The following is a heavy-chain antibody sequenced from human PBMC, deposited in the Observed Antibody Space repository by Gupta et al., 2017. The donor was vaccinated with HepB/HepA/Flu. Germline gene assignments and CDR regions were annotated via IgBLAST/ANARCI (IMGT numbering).Heavy chain of an antibody. V-gene: IGHV3-21*01. Sequence: DVQLVESGGGLVKPGRSLRLSCAASGFTFSDYYMKWVRQAPGKGLEWVSSISGNSDYIHYADSVKGRFTISRDNAKNSVNLDMDSLRAEDTSVYYCAREWHLSYGMDVRGQGTTVTVSS. CDR2: ISGNSDYI. J-gene: IGHJ6*02. D-gene: IGHD5-24*01. CDR3: AREWHLSYGMDV. CDR1: GFTFSDYY.